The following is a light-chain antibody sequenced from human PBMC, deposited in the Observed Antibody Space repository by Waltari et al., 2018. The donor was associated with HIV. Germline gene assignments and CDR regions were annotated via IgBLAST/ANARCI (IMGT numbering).Light chain of an antibody. CDR3: QQSHSTLLT. Sequence: DIQMTQSPSSLSASVGDRVTITCRTRQSIDNYLNWYQQKPGQAPNLLIYAASSLQSGVPSRFSGSGSWTDFTLTISSLHPEDFATYYCQQSHSTLLTFGGGTKVEIK. J-gene: IGKJ4*01. V-gene: IGKV1-39*01. CDR2: AAS. CDR1: QSIDNY.